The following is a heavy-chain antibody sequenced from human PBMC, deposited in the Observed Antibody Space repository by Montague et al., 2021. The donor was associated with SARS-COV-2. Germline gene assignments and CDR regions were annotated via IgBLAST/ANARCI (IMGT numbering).Heavy chain of an antibody. D-gene: IGHD2-2*01. V-gene: IGHV3-23*01. CDR3: VRSFYCSSSSCSGSYYYGMDL. CDR1: GFTFSSHA. Sequence: SLRLSCAASGFTFSSHAMSWVRQAPGKGLEWVSAISGSGYSTYYVDSVKGRFTISRDNSKSTLHLLMNSLRAEDTAVYYYVRSFYCSSSSCSGSYYYGMDLWGQGTTVTVSS. CDR2: ISGSGYST. J-gene: IGHJ6*02.